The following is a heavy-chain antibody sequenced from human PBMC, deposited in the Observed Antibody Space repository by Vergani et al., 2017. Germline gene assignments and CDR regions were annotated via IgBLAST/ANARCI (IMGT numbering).Heavy chain of an antibody. CDR2: IYPGDSDT. CDR3: ARHRGWGLVVVAATPWYYYYGMDV. D-gene: IGHD2-15*01. V-gene: IGHV5-51*01. CDR1: GYSFTIYW. Sequence: EVQLVQSGAEVKKPGESLKISCKGSGYSFTIYWIGWVRQMPGKGLEWMGIIYPGDSDTRYSPSFQGQVTISADKSISTAYLQWSSLKASDTAMYYCARHRGWGLVVVAATPWYYYYGMDVWGQGTTVTVSS. J-gene: IGHJ6*02.